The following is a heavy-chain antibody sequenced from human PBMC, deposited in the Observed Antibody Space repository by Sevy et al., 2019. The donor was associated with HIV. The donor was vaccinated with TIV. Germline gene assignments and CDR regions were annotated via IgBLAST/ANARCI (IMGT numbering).Heavy chain of an antibody. CDR2: ISSSSSYT. J-gene: IGHJ4*02. CDR1: GFTFIDYY. CDR3: ARHRAHGSGRLQD. D-gene: IGHD3-10*01. Sequence: GGSLRLSCAASGFTFIDYYMSWIRQAPGKGLEWVSYISSSSSYTNYADSVKGRFTISRDNAKNSLYLQMNSLRAEDTAVYYCARHRAHGSGRLQDWGQGTLVTVSS. V-gene: IGHV3-11*06.